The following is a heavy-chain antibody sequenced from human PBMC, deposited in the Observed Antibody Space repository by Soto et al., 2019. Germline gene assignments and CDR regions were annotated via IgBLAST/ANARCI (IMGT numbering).Heavy chain of an antibody. CDR1: GFTFSSYG. V-gene: IGHV3-30*18. CDR3: AKDRQRFLEWFLYYYGMDV. CDR2: ISYDGSNK. Sequence: QVQLVESGGGVVQPGRSLRLSCAASGFTFSSYGMHWVRQAPGKGLEWVAVISYDGSNKYYADSVKGRFTISRDNYKNTLYLQMNSLRAEDTAVYYCAKDRQRFLEWFLYYYGMDVWGQGTTVTVSS. D-gene: IGHD3-3*01. J-gene: IGHJ6*02.